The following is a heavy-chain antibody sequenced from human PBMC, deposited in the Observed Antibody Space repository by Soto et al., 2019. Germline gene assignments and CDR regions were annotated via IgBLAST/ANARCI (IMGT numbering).Heavy chain of an antibody. CDR3: AKPRDGYSLYEH. Sequence: GASVKVSCKASGGSFSSFVINWVRQAPGQGLEWMGGIIPIFGTANYAQKFQDRVTITADESTRTVYMELRSLRSDDTAVYYCAKPRDGYSLYEHWGQGTQVTVSS. J-gene: IGHJ4*02. V-gene: IGHV1-69*13. CDR2: IIPIFGTA. CDR1: GGSFSSFV. D-gene: IGHD4-4*01.